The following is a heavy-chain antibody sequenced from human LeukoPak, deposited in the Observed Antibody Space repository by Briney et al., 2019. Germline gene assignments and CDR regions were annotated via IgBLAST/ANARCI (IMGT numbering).Heavy chain of an antibody. CDR3: ARDNYDSSGYYPRGNWFDP. CDR1: GGSISSYY. CDR2: IYYSGST. Sequence: SETLSLTCTVSGGSISSYYWSWIRQPPGQGLEWIGYIYYSGSTNYNPSLKSRVTISVDTSKNQFSLKLSSVTAADTAVYYCARDNYDSSGYYPRGNWFDPWGQGTLVTVSS. V-gene: IGHV4-59*01. D-gene: IGHD3-22*01. J-gene: IGHJ5*02.